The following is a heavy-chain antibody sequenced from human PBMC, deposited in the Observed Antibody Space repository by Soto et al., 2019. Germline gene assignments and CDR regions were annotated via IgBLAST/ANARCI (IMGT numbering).Heavy chain of an antibody. J-gene: IGHJ4*02. Sequence: GGSLRLSCAASVFTFSSYSMNWVRQAPGKGLEWVSSISSSSSYIYYADSVKGRFTISRDNAKNSLYLQMNSLRAEDTAVYYCARDPSTITIFGVVIIRYFDYWGRGTLVTVSS. CDR2: ISSSSSYI. CDR1: VFTFSSYS. V-gene: IGHV3-21*04. CDR3: ARDPSTITIFGVVIIRYFDY. D-gene: IGHD3-3*01.